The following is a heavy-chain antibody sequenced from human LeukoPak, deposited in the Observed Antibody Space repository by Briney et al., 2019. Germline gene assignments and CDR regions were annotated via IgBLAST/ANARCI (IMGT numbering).Heavy chain of an antibody. CDR2: ISSSSSTI. CDR1: GFTFSSYS. J-gene: IGHJ4*02. Sequence: GGSLRLSCAASGFTFSSYSMNWVRQAPGKGLEWVSSISSSSSTIYYADSVKGRFTISRDNAKNSLYLQMNSLRDEDTAVYYCARDPTRDSGSYSSRATDYWGQGTLVTVSS. CDR3: ARDPTRDSGSYSSRATDY. V-gene: IGHV3-48*02. D-gene: IGHD1-26*01.